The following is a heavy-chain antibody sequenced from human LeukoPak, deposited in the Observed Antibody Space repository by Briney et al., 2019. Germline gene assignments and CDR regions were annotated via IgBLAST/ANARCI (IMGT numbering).Heavy chain of an antibody. CDR1: GFTFYDYG. D-gene: IGHD4-11*01. CDR3: ARARGSGFSNYGFLHDYYYMDV. V-gene: IGHV3-20*04. J-gene: IGHJ6*03. CDR2: INWNGGST. Sequence: GGSLRLSCAASGFTFYDYGMSWVRQAPGKGLEWVSGINWNGGSTGYADSVKGRFTISRDNAKNSLYLQMNSLRAEDTALYYCARARGSGFSNYGFLHDYYYMDVWGKGTTVTVSS.